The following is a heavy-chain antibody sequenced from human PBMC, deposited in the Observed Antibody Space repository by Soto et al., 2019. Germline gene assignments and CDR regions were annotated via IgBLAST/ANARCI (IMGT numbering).Heavy chain of an antibody. J-gene: IGHJ6*02. CDR3: SLYYDSSADRGYYYYGMDV. D-gene: IGHD3-22*01. V-gene: IGHV4-39*01. CDR1: GGSISSSSYY. Sequence: LSLTCTVSGGSISSSSYYWGWIRQPPGKGLEWIGSIYYSGSTYYNPSLKSRVTISVDTSKNQFSLKLSSVTAADTAVYYCSLYYDSSADRGYYYYGMDVWGQGTTVTVSS. CDR2: IYYSGST.